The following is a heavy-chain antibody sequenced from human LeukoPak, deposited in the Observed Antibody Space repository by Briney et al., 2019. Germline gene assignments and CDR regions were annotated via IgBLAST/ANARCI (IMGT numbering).Heavy chain of an antibody. Sequence: GGSLRLSCTASGFTFGDYAMSWVRQAPGKGLEWVGFIRSKAYGGTTEYAASVKGRFTISRDDSKSIAYLQMNSPKTEDTAVYYCTRVKWELRDYYYYGMDVWGQGTTVTVSS. CDR3: TRVKWELRDYYYYGMDV. CDR2: IRSKAYGGTT. D-gene: IGHD1-26*01. V-gene: IGHV3-49*04. J-gene: IGHJ6*02. CDR1: GFTFGDYA.